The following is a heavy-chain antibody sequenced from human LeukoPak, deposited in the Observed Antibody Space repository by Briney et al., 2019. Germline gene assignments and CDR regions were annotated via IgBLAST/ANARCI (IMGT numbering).Heavy chain of an antibody. CDR2: IYSSGVT. D-gene: IGHD5-12*01. J-gene: IGHJ4*02. CDR1: GGSISRYY. CDR3: ARVWRGYSGYDSPLDY. Sequence: SETLSLTCTVSGGSISRYYWSWIRQPPGKGLEWIGYIYSSGVTNYNPSLKSRVTISVDTSKNQFSQKLSSVTAAETAVYYWARVWRGYSGYDSPLDYWGQGTLVTVSS. V-gene: IGHV4-59*01.